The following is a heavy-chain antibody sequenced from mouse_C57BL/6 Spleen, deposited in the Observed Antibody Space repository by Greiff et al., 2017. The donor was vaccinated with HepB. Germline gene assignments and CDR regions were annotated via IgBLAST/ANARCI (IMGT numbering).Heavy chain of an antibody. V-gene: IGHV5-17*01. CDR3: ARGVTTVVEY. Sequence: EVKLVESGGGLVKPGGSLKLSCAASGFTFSDYGMHWVRQAPEKGLEWVAYISSGSSTIYYADTVKGRFTISRDNAKNTLFLQMTSLRSEDTAMYYCARGVTTVVEYWGQGTTLTVSS. CDR2: ISSGSSTI. J-gene: IGHJ2*01. CDR1: GFTFSDYG. D-gene: IGHD1-1*01.